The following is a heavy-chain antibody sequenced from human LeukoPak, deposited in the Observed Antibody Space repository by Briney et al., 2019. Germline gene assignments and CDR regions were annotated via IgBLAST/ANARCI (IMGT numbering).Heavy chain of an antibody. CDR2: IYTSGST. V-gene: IGHV4-4*07. CDR3: ARWYGDYDAFDI. Sequence: SETLSPTCTVSGGSISSYYWSWIRQPPGKGLEWIGRIYTSGSTNYNPSLKSRVTMSVDTSKNQFSLKLSSVTAADTAVYYCARWYGDYDAFDIWGQGTMVTVSS. J-gene: IGHJ3*02. CDR1: GGSISSYY. D-gene: IGHD4-17*01.